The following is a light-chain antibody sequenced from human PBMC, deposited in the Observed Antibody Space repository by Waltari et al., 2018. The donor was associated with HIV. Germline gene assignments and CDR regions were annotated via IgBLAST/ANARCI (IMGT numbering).Light chain of an antibody. CDR3: GTWDGRLSAGV. CDR1: SSNIGTTF. J-gene: IGLJ1*01. CDR2: DNN. Sequence: QSVLTQPPSVSAAPGQRVNISCSGGSSNIGTTFVCLYQQSSVLAPRLLIYDNNKRPLGIPGRFSASKSGTSASLGIIGLQAEDEGDYYCGTWDGRLSAGVFGSGTHVIVL. V-gene: IGLV1-51*01.